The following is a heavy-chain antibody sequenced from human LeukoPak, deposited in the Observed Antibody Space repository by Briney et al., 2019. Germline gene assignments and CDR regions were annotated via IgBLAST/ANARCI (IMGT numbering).Heavy chain of an antibody. V-gene: IGHV3-48*01. CDR2: IGIDSGNT. CDR3: ARDYRYAFDN. J-gene: IGHJ4*02. Sequence: GGSLRLSCAASGFTFSDYSMNWVRQAPGKGLEWISYIGIDSGNTNYADSVKGRFTISGDKAKNSLYLQMNSLRVENTAVYYCARDYRYAFDNWGQGTLVTVSS. CDR1: GFTFSDYS. D-gene: IGHD1-1*01.